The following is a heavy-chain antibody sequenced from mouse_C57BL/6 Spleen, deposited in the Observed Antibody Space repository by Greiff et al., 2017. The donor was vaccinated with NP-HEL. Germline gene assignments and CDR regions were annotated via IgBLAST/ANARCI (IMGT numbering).Heavy chain of an antibody. J-gene: IGHJ1*03. CDR3: ARTSYYGSSYSYWYFDV. Sequence: QVQLQQSGPGLVQPSQSLSITCTVSGFSLTSYGVHWVRQSPGKGLEWLGVIWSGGSTDYNAAFISRLSISKDNSKSQVFFKMNSLQADDTALYYCARTSYYGSSYSYWYFDVWGTGTTVTVSS. CDR1: GFSLTSYG. D-gene: IGHD1-1*01. V-gene: IGHV2-2*01. CDR2: IWSGGST.